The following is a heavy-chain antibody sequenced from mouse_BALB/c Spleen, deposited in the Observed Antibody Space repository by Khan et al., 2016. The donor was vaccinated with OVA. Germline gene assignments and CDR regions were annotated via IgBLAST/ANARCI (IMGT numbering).Heavy chain of an antibody. CDR2: ISYSGRT. V-gene: IGHV3-2*02. CDR3: ARSVTITAIEATGFAY. Sequence: EVQLQESGPGLVKPSQSLSLTCTVTGYSITSDYAWNWIRQFPGNKLEWMGYISYSGRTSYNPSLKSRISITRDKSKNQFFLQLNSVTSEDTATYYCARSVTITAIEATGFAYWGQGTTLTVSS. J-gene: IGHJ2*01. CDR1: GYSITSDYA. D-gene: IGHD1-1*01.